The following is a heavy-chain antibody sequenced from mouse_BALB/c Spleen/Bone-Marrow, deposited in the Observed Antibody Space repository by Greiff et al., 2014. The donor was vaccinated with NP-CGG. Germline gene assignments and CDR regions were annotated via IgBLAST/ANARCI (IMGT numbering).Heavy chain of an antibody. V-gene: IGHV1-54*01. CDR2: SYPGSGST. CDR1: GYAFTNYL. Sequence: QVQLQQSGAELVRPGTSVKLSCKASGYAFTNYLIQWIKQRPGQGLEWIGGSYPGSGSTNYNEKFKGKATLTADKSSSTVYMQLSSLSSDDSAVYFGARETFRCFADWGQGTLVTVSA. CDR3: ARETFRCFAD. J-gene: IGHJ3*01. D-gene: IGHD3-2*01.